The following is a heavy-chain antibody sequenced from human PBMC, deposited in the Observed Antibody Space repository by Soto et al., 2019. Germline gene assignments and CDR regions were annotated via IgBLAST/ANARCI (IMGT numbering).Heavy chain of an antibody. D-gene: IGHD6-13*01. J-gene: IGHJ4*02. V-gene: IGHV1-58*01. CDR1: GVTFTSSA. CDR3: AADGGAAAGRFDY. CDR2: IVVGSGNT. Sequence: SVEVSCKASGVTFTSSAVQWVRQARGQRLEWIGWIVVGSGNTNYAQKFQERVTITRDMSTSTAYMELSSLRSEDTAVYYCAADGGAAAGRFDYWGQGTLVTVSS.